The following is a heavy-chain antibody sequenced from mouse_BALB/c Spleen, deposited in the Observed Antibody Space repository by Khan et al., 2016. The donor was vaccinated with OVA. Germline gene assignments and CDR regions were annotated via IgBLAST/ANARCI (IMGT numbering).Heavy chain of an antibody. CDR2: ISSGGDYT. D-gene: IGHD4-1*01. V-gene: IGHV5-6*01. Sequence: EVQGVESGGDLVKPGGSLKLSCAASGFTFSSYSMSWVRQTPDKRLEWVATISSGGDYTYYPDSVKGRFTISRDNAKNTLYLQMSSLKSEDTAMYYCASHLTGSFAYWGQGTLVTVSA. CDR3: ASHLTGSFAY. CDR1: GFTFSSYS. J-gene: IGHJ3*01.